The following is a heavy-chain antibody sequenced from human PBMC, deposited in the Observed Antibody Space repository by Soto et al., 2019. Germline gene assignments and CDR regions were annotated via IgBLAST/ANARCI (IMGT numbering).Heavy chain of an antibody. CDR3: AGDSGKSDYAFDF. CDR1: GGPVSSYT. Sequence: QVQLVQSGAEVKKPGSSVKVSCKASGGPVSSYTLNWVRQAPGQGLEWMGRIIPLLGRATYSGKFQGRVTIPANKSTGTAYMDLSSLRSEYTAVYFCAGDSGKSDYAFDFWGQGTLVTVSS. J-gene: IGHJ4*02. V-gene: IGHV1-69*08. CDR2: IIPLLGRA. D-gene: IGHD4-17*01.